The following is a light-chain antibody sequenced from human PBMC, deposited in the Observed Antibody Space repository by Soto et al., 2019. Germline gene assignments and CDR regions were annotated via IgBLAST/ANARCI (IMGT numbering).Light chain of an antibody. CDR1: QSVSSSY. CDR2: GAS. CDR3: QQYGSSPFT. Sequence: EIVLTQSPGTLSWSPGERVTLSCRASQSVSSSYLAWYQQKPGQAPRLLIYGASSRATGIPDRFSGSGSGTDFTLTISRLEPEDFAMYYCQQYGSSPFTFGPGTKVDIK. V-gene: IGKV3-20*01. J-gene: IGKJ3*01.